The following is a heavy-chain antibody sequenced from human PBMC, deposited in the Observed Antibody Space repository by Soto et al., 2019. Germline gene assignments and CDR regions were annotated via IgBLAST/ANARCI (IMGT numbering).Heavy chain of an antibody. V-gene: IGHV3-33*01. D-gene: IGHD6-19*01. J-gene: IGHJ4*02. Sequence: QVQLVESGGGVVQPGRSLRLSCAASGFTFSSYGMHWVRQAPGKGLEWVAVIWDDGSNKYYADSVKGRFTISRDNSKNTLYLQMNSLRAEDTAVYYCARDRHSSGWYDLDYWGQGTLVTVSS. CDR1: GFTFSSYG. CDR3: ARDRHSSGWYDLDY. CDR2: IWDDGSNK.